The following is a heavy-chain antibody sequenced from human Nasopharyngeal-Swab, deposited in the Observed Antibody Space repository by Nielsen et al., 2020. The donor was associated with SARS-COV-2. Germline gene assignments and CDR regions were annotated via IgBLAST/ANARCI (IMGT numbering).Heavy chain of an antibody. CDR1: GGSFSNYY. V-gene: IGHV4-34*01. Sequence: GSLRPSCAVFGGSFSNYYWIWIRQPPGKELEWMGEYTYGGSRNYNPSLKSRVTMSLDTSKNQFSLELSSVTAADTAVYYCARGAPSSYWFDPWGQGTLVTVSS. CDR3: ARGAPSSYWFDP. J-gene: IGHJ5*02. CDR2: YTYGGSR.